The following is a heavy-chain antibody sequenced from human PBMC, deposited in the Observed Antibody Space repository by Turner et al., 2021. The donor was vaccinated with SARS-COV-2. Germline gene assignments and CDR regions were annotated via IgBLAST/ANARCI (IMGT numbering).Heavy chain of an antibody. CDR3: AKADRVMIVVVITLFDY. CDR1: GFTFGSYA. J-gene: IGHJ4*02. D-gene: IGHD3-22*01. V-gene: IGHV3-23*01. CDR2: ISGSGGST. Sequence: EVQLLESGGGLVQPGGSLSLSFAASGFTFGSYAMSWVAQAPGKGLEWVAAISGSGGSTYYADSVKGRFTISRDNYKNTLYLQRNSLRAEDTAVYYCAKADRVMIVVVITLFDYWGQGTLVTVSS.